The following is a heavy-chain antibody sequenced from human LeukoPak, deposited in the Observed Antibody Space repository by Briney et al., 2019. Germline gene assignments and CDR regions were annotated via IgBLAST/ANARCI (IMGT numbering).Heavy chain of an antibody. CDR1: GFTFSSYA. CDR2: ISYDGSNK. Sequence: GRSLRLSCAASGFTFSSYAMHWVRQAPGKGLEWVAVISYDGSNKYYADSVKGRFTISRDNSKNTLYLQMNSLRAEDTAVYYCARDLDYGGNSLDYWGQGTLVTVSS. D-gene: IGHD4-23*01. CDR3: ARDLDYGGNSLDY. J-gene: IGHJ4*02. V-gene: IGHV3-30-3*01.